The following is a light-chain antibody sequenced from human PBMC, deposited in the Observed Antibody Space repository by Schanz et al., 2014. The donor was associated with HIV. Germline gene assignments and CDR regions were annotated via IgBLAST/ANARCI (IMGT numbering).Light chain of an antibody. CDR1: QSVSSN. CDR3: QQRSNWPPYT. J-gene: IGKJ2*01. CDR2: DAS. V-gene: IGKV3-11*01. Sequence: EIVMTQSPATLSESPGERVTLSCRASQSVSSNLAWYQHKPGQAPRLLIYDASTRATGIPARFSGSGSGTDFTLIISSLEPEDFAVYYCQQRSNWPPYTFGQGTKLEIK.